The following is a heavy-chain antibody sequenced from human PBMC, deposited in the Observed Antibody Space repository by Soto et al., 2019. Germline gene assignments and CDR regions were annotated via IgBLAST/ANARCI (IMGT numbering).Heavy chain of an antibody. V-gene: IGHV3-33*01. Sequence: QVQLVESGGGVVQPGRSLRLSCAASGFTFSSYGMHWVRQAPGKGLEWVAVIWYDGSNKYYADSVKGRFTISRDNSKNTLYLQMNSLRAEDTAVYYCARAVGIAAAGPDYWGQGTLVTVSS. CDR3: ARAVGIAAAGPDY. CDR1: GFTFSSYG. CDR2: IWYDGSNK. D-gene: IGHD6-13*01. J-gene: IGHJ4*02.